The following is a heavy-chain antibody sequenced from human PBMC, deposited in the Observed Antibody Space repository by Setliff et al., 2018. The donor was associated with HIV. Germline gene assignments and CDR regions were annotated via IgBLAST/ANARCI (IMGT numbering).Heavy chain of an antibody. CDR3: ARAEFLGPESDFDI. D-gene: IGHD3-10*01. CDR2: IIPIFGMA. CDR1: GDIFNNNA. Sequence: SVKVSCKASGDIFNNNAINWVRQAPGQGLEWMGRIIPIFGMANYARKFQGRVSITADKSTSTAYLELSSLTYDDTAIYYCARAEFLGPESDFDIWGQGTMVTVSS. J-gene: IGHJ3*02. V-gene: IGHV1-69*04.